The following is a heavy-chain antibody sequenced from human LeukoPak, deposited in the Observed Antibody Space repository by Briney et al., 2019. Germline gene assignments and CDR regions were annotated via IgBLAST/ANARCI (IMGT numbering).Heavy chain of an antibody. D-gene: IGHD3-22*01. V-gene: IGHV3-23*01. CDR1: GFIFSSYA. Sequence: GGSLRLSCAASGFIFSSYAMSWVRQAPGKGLEWVSAISGSGGSTYYADSVKGRFTISRDNSKNTLYLQMNSLRAEDTAVYYCAKWSSRGDSSGYYYADYWGQGTLVTVSS. J-gene: IGHJ4*02. CDR3: AKWSSRGDSSGYYYADY. CDR2: ISGSGGST.